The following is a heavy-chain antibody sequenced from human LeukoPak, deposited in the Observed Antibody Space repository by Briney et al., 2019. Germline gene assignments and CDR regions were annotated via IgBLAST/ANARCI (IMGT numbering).Heavy chain of an antibody. J-gene: IGHJ4*02. Sequence: GASLRLSCAASGFPFSSYAMSWVRQPPGKGLECVSTISDSFRITDDADSVKGRFTISRDNSKNTLYLQMNTLRAEDTAVYYCAKRHGYYFDYWGQGTLVTVSS. CDR2: ISDSFRIT. V-gene: IGHV3-23*01. CDR1: GFPFSSYA. D-gene: IGHD4-17*01. CDR3: AKRHGYYFDY.